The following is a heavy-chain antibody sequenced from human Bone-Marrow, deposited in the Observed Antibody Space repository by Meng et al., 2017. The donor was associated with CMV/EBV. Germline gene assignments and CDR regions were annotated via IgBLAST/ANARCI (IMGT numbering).Heavy chain of an antibody. J-gene: IGHJ6*02. CDR3: AGDGMDV. CDR2: IKQDGSEK. Sequence: GESLKISCAASGFTFSSYWMSWVRQAPGKGLEGVANIKQDGSEKYYVDSVKGRFTISRDNAKNSLYLQMNSLRADDTAVYYCAGDGMDVWGQGTTVTVSS. V-gene: IGHV3-7*01. CDR1: GFTFSSYW.